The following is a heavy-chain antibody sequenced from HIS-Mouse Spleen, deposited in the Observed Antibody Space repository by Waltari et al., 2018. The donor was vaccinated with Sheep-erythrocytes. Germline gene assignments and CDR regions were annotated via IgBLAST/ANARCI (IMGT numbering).Heavy chain of an antibody. CDR1: GYTFTGYY. CDR3: AGGYCSSTSCYGYFQH. CDR2: CNRNSRGT. Sequence: QVQLVQSGAEVKKPGASVKVSCKASGYTFTGYYMHWVRQAPGQGLEWKGWCNRNSRGTNYDQKLQGRVTMTGETSISTAYMELSRLRSDDTAVYYCAGGYCSSTSCYGYFQHWGQGTLVTVSS. V-gene: IGHV1-2*02. D-gene: IGHD2-2*01. J-gene: IGHJ1*01.